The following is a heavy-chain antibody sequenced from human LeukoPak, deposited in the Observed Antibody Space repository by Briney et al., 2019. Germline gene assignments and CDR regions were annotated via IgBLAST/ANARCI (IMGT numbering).Heavy chain of an antibody. D-gene: IGHD3-10*01. CDR2: IYYTGST. CDR1: GGSVSSSRYY. J-gene: IGHJ4*02. Sequence: SETLSLTCPVSGGSVSSSRYYWGWIRQPPGKGLEWIGSIYYTGSTYYKPSLKSRVTISVDASKNQFSLKLSSVTAADTAVYYCARGSGSSDYWGQGTLVTVSS. V-gene: IGHV4-39*07. CDR3: ARGSGSSDY.